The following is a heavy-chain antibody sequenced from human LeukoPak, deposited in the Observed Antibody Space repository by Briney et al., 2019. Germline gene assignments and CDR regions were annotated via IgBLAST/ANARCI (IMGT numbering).Heavy chain of an antibody. Sequence: GGSLRLSCAASGFTFSSYSMNWVRQAPGKGLEWVSSISSSSSYIYYADSVKGRFTISRDNAKNSLYLQMNGLRAEDTAVYYCARGMTGIAVHWGQGTLVTVSS. V-gene: IGHV3-21*04. D-gene: IGHD6-19*01. J-gene: IGHJ4*02. CDR2: ISSSSSYI. CDR1: GFTFSSYS. CDR3: ARGMTGIAVH.